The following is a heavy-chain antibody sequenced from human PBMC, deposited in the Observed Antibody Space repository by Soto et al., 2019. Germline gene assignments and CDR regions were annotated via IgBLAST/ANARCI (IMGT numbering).Heavy chain of an antibody. D-gene: IGHD3-16*01. CDR2: INTGGVTI. CDR1: GFTVSSCE. CDR3: TRDKGDKVAYGMDV. V-gene: IGHV3-48*03. Sequence: GGSLRLSCAVSGFTVSSCEMNWVRQAPGKGLEWVSYINTGGVTIYADSVKGRFTISRDNAQNSLLMQMNSLRAEDTAIYYCTRDKGDKVAYGMDVWGQGTTVTVYS. J-gene: IGHJ6*02.